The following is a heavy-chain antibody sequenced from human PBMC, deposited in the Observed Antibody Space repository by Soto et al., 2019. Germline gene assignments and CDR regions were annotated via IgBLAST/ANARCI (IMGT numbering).Heavy chain of an antibody. J-gene: IGHJ6*02. CDR3: PRERARAASYYGMDV. V-gene: IGHV3-21*01. CDR2: ISSSSSYI. D-gene: IGHD2-15*01. CDR1: GFTFSIYS. Sequence: GSLSLSCSAAGFTFSIYSMNLVLPAPGEGLDGVSSISSSSSYIYYADSVKCRFTIPRDNCKNSLYLQMNSLRAEDTALYHSPRERARAASYYGMDVWGHANTVSVSS.